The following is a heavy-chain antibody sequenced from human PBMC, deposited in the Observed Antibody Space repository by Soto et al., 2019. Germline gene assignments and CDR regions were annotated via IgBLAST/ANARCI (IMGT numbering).Heavy chain of an antibody. Sequence: PGGSLRLSCAASGFTFSTYAMSWVRQAPGKGLEWVSAISDTGGSTYYADSVEGRFTISRDNSKNTLFMQMNSLRAEDTAVYYCAKRWRCTSTSCFGFDYWGQGTLVTVSS. CDR2: ISDTGGST. CDR3: AKRWRCTSTSCFGFDY. CDR1: GFTFSTYA. D-gene: IGHD2-2*01. V-gene: IGHV3-23*01. J-gene: IGHJ4*02.